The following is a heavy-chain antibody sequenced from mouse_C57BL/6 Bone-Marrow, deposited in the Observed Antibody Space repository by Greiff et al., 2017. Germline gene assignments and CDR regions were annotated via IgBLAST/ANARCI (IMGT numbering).Heavy chain of an antibody. Sequence: QVQLQQSGPGLVQPSQSLSITCTVSGFSLTSYGVHWVRQSPGKGLEWLGVIWRGGSTDYNAAFMSRLSITKDNSKSQVFFKMNSLQADDPAIYYCAKGGYYGSSIYWYFDVWGTGTTVTVSS. V-gene: IGHV2-5*01. J-gene: IGHJ1*03. D-gene: IGHD1-1*01. CDR2: IWRGGST. CDR1: GFSLTSYG. CDR3: AKGGYYGSSIYWYFDV.